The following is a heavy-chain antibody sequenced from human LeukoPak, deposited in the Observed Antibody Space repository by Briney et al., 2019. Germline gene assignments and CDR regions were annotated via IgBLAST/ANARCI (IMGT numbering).Heavy chain of an antibody. CDR2: INSDGSSI. Sequence: GGSLRLSCAASGFTFSSYWMHWVRQAPGKGLVWVSRINSDGSSITYADSVKGRLTISRDNAKNTLYLQMNSLRVEDTAVYYCAREGRVSGYDFDCWGQGTLVTVSS. V-gene: IGHV3-74*03. CDR1: GFTFSSYW. CDR3: AREGRVSGYDFDC. D-gene: IGHD5-12*01. J-gene: IGHJ4*02.